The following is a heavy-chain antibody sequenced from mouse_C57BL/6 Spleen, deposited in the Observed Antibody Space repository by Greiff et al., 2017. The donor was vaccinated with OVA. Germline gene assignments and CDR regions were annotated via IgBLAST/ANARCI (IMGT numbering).Heavy chain of an antibody. V-gene: IGHV1-80*01. CDR3: ARSGYSNDYFDY. Sequence: QVQLQQSGAELVKPGASVKISCKASGYAFSSYWMNWVKQRPGKGLEWIGQIYPGDGDTNYNGKFKGKATLTADKSSSTAYMQLSSLTSEDSAVYVCARSGYSNDYFDYWGQGTTLTVSS. CDR1: GYAFSSYW. CDR2: IYPGDGDT. J-gene: IGHJ2*01. D-gene: IGHD2-5*01.